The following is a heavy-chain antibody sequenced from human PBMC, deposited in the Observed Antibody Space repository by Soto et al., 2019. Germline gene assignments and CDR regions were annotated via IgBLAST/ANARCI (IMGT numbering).Heavy chain of an antibody. J-gene: IGHJ4*02. CDR1: GGSISSYY. CDR2: ISYSGST. D-gene: IGHD3-9*01. V-gene: IGHV4-59*08. Sequence: SETLSLTCTVSGGSISSYYWSWIRQPPGKGLEWIGYISYSGSTNYNPSLKSRVTISLDTSRNQFSLKLSSVTAADTAVYYCARAPHYNILPGFDYWGQGTLVTVSS. CDR3: ARAPHYNILPGFDY.